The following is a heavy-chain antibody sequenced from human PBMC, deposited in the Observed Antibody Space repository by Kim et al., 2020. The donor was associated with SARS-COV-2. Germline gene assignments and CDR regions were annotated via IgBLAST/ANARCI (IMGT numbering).Heavy chain of an antibody. J-gene: IGHJ5*02. CDR3: ARGKASNP. CDR1: GDSISSNY. Sequence: SETLSLTCTVSGDSISSNYWSWIRQPPGKGLEWIGYMYYSGSNNYNPSLKSRVTISVDTSKNQFSLKLCSVTAADTAVDYCARGKASNPWGQGTLGTVS. CDR2: MYYSGSN. V-gene: IGHV4-59*13.